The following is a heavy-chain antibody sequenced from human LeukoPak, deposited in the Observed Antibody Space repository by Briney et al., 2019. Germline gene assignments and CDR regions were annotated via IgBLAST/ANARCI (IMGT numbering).Heavy chain of an antibody. V-gene: IGHV3-30-3*01. Sequence: PGGSLRLSCAASGFTFSSYAMHWVRQAPGKGLEWVAVISYDGSNKYYADSVKGRFTISRDNSKNTLYLQMNSLRAEDTAVYYCARGTTDAFDIWGQGTMVTVSS. CDR2: ISYDGSNK. J-gene: IGHJ3*02. CDR1: GFTFSSYA. D-gene: IGHD2/OR15-2a*01. CDR3: ARGTTDAFDI.